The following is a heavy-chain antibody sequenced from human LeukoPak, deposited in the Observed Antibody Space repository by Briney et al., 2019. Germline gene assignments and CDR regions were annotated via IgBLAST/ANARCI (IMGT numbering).Heavy chain of an antibody. Sequence: SETLSLTCAVYGGSFSGYYWSWIRQPPGKGLEWIGEINHSGSTNYNPSLKSRVTISVDTSKNQFSLKLSSVTAADTAVYYCARGPHSSSESLDYWGQGTLVTVSS. CDR1: GGSFSGYY. J-gene: IGHJ4*02. CDR3: ARGPHSSSESLDY. CDR2: INHSGST. D-gene: IGHD6-13*01. V-gene: IGHV4-34*01.